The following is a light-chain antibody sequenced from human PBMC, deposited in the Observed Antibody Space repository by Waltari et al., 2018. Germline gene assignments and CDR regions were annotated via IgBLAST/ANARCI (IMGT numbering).Light chain of an antibody. V-gene: IGKV3-20*01. Sequence: LAWYLLHPCQAPRLLIYDASTWAIGIPDRFIGGGAGTDFSLTISRLESEDFAVYYCQHYVRLPVTFGQWTTVEIK. CDR3: QHYVRLPVT. CDR2: DAS. J-gene: IGKJ1*01.